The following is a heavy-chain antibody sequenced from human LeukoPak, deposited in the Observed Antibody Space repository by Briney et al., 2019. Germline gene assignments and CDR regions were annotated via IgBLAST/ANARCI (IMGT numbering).Heavy chain of an antibody. V-gene: IGHV3-21*01. Sequence: PGGSLRLSCAASGFTFSSYSMNWVRQAPGKGLEWVSSISSSSSYIYYADSVKGRFTISRDNAKNSLYLQMNSLRAEDTAVYYCARAGVAGYYMDVWGKGTTVTVSS. CDR3: ARAGVAGYYMDV. CDR1: GFTFSSYS. CDR2: ISSSSSYI. D-gene: IGHD6-19*01. J-gene: IGHJ6*03.